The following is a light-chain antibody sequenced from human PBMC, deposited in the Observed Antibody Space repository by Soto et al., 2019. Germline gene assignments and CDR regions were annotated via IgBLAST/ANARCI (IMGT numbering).Light chain of an antibody. J-gene: IGKJ3*01. Sequence: EIVMTQSPATLSVSPGERATLSCRASQTISNSLAWYQQRPGQAPRLLMYGATTRATGIPARFSGSGSGTEFTLTISSLQSEDFAAYYCQQYDNWPITFGPGTKLDIK. CDR3: QQYDNWPIT. V-gene: IGKV3-15*01. CDR2: GAT. CDR1: QTISNS.